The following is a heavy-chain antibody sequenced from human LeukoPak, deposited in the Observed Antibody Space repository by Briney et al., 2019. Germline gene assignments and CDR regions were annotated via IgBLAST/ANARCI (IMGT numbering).Heavy chain of an antibody. CDR2: IYYSGST. CDR3: ARDREAYDFWSGIKDGPYYFDY. D-gene: IGHD3-3*01. J-gene: IGHJ4*02. CDR1: GGSFSGYY. Sequence: SETLSLTCAVYGGSFSGYYWSWIRQPPGKGLEWIGSIYYSGSTYYNPSLKSRVTISVDTSKNQFSLKLSSVTAADTAVHYCARDREAYDFWSGIKDGPYYFDYWGQGTLVTVSS. V-gene: IGHV4-34*01.